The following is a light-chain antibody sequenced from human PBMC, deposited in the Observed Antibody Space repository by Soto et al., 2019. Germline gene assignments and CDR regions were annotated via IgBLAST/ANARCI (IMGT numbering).Light chain of an antibody. V-gene: IGLV2-8*01. CDR1: TSDVGGYNY. CDR3: SSYAGSSNV. Sequence: QSALTQPRSVSASPGQSVTISCTGTTSDVGGYNYVSWYQQHPGQAPKLMIYEVNKRPSGVPDRFSGSKSGNTASLTVSGLQAEDEADYYCSSYAGSSNVFGTGTKLTVL. J-gene: IGLJ1*01. CDR2: EVN.